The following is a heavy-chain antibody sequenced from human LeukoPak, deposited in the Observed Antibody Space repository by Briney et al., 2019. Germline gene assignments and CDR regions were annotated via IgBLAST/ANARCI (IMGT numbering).Heavy chain of an antibody. D-gene: IGHD6-19*01. V-gene: IGHV3-48*03. CDR1: GFTFSSYE. J-gene: IGHJ4*02. Sequence: GGSLRLSCAASGFTFSSYEMNWVRQAPGKGLEWVSYISSGGSTIYYADSVKGRFTISRDNAKNSLYLQMNSLRAEDTAVYYCARDLYSSGWSLLQGLDYWGQGTLVTVSS. CDR2: ISSGGSTI. CDR3: ARDLYSSGWSLLQGLDY.